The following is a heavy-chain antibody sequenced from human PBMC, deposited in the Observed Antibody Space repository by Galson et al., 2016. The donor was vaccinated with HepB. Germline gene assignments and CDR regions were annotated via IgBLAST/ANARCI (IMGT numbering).Heavy chain of an antibody. CDR2: MSDSGGST. Sequence: SLRLSCAASGFTLSNSAMSWVRQAPGKGLEWVSAMSDSGGSTYYADSVKGRFTIPRDNAKNTLYLQMNSLRAEDTAVYYCARRRGSGSHDYWGQGTLVTVSS. CDR1: GFTLSNSA. V-gene: IGHV3-23*01. D-gene: IGHD3-10*01. J-gene: IGHJ4*02. CDR3: ARRRGSGSHDY.